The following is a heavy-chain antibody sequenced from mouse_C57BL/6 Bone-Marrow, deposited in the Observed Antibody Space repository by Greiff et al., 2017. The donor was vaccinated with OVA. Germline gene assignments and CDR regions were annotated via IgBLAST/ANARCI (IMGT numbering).Heavy chain of an antibody. J-gene: IGHJ1*03. Sequence: VQLQQPGAELVMPGASVKLSCKASGYTFTSYWMHWVKQRPGQGLEWIGEIDPSDSYTNYNQKFKGKSTLTVDKSSSTAYMQLSSLTSEDSAVYYCARDYDSSYVWYFDGWGTGTTVTVSS. CDR3: ARDYDSSYVWYFDG. CDR2: IDPSDSYT. V-gene: IGHV1-69*01. D-gene: IGHD1-1*01. CDR1: GYTFTSYW.